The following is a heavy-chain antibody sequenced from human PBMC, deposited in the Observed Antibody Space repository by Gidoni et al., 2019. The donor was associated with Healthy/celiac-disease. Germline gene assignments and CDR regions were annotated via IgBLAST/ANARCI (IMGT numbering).Heavy chain of an antibody. CDR3: ARRPLLYSGSYQGVFDY. J-gene: IGHJ4*02. Sequence: SRVTISVDTSKNQFSLKLSSVTAADTAVYYCARRPLLYSGSYQGVFDYWGQGTLVTVSS. V-gene: IGHV4-39*01. D-gene: IGHD1-26*01.